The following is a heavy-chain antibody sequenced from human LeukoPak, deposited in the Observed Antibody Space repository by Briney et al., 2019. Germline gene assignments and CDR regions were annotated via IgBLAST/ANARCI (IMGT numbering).Heavy chain of an antibody. D-gene: IGHD2-2*01. CDR1: GLTFSSYA. CDR3: AKDEDIVVVPAAEYFQH. CDR2: ISGSGGST. J-gene: IGHJ1*01. Sequence: GVSLRLSCAASGLTFSSYAMSWVRQAPGKGLEWVSAISGSGGSTYYADSVKGRFTISRDNSKNTLYLQMNSLRAEDTAVYYCAKDEDIVVVPAAEYFQHWGQGTLVTVSS. V-gene: IGHV3-23*01.